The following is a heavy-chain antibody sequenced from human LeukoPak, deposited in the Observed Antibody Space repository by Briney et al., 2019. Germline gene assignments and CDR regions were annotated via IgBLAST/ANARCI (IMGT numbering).Heavy chain of an antibody. J-gene: IGHJ5*02. D-gene: IGHD1-26*01. CDR1: GYSFTGYW. CDR2: IYPGDSDT. CDR3: ARQYSGSYFNWFDP. Sequence: GESLRISCKASGYSFTGYWIGWVRQMPGKGLEWMGIIYPGDSDTRYSPSFQGQVTISADKSISTAYLQWSSLKASDTAMYYCARQYSGSYFNWFDPWGQGTLVTVSS. V-gene: IGHV5-51*01.